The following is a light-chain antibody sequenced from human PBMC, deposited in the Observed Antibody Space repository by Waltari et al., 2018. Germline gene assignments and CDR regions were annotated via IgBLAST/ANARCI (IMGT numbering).Light chain of an antibody. J-gene: IGKJ3*01. CDR2: EVS. Sequence: DFVMTQSPLSLPVTLGQPASISCRSTQSLVHDDGITYLNWFHQRPGQSPRRLIYEVSKRDSGVPDRLSGSGSGTDFTLTISRVEADDVGFYFCMQGTFPFTVGPGTKVDI. CDR1: QSLVHDDGITY. CDR3: MQGTFPFT. V-gene: IGKV2-30*02.